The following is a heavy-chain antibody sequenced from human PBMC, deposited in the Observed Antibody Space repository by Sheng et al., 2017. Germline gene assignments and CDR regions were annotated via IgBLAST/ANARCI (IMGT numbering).Heavy chain of an antibody. CDR3: ARCLVGATGAVGAFDI. CDR2: IYSGGST. CDR1: GFTVSSNY. D-gene: IGHD1-26*01. V-gene: IGHV3-53*01. J-gene: IGHJ3*02. Sequence: EVQLVESGGGLIQPGGSLRLSCAASGFTVSSNYMSWVRQAPGKGLEWVSVIYSGGSTYYADSVKGRFTISRDNSKNTLYLQMNSLRAEDTAVYYCARCLVGATGAVGAFDIWGQGTMVTVSS.